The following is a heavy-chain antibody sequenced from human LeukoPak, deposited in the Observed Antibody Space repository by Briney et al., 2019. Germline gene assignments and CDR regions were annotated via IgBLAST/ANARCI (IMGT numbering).Heavy chain of an antibody. V-gene: IGHV3-30-3*01. D-gene: IGHD6-19*01. Sequence: GRSLRLSCAASGFTFSSYAMHWVRQAPGKGLEWVAVISYDGSNKYYADSVKGRFTISRDNSKNTLYLQMNSLRAEDTAVYYCARGLIEQWPDYWGQGTLVTVSS. J-gene: IGHJ4*02. CDR1: GFTFSSYA. CDR3: ARGLIEQWPDY. CDR2: ISYDGSNK.